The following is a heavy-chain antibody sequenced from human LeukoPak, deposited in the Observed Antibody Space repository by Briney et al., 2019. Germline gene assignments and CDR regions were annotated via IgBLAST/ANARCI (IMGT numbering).Heavy chain of an antibody. CDR2: IYYSGST. CDR3: ARHSNSATSSGWYEAPYYFDY. J-gene: IGHJ4*02. CDR1: GGSISSSSYY. D-gene: IGHD6-19*01. V-gene: IGHV4-39*01. Sequence: KSSETLSLTCTVSGGSISSSSYYWVWIRQPRGKGLEWIGSIYYSGSTYYNPSLKSRVTISVDTSKNQFSLKLSSVTAADTAVYYCARHSNSATSSGWYEAPYYFDYWGQGTLLTVSS.